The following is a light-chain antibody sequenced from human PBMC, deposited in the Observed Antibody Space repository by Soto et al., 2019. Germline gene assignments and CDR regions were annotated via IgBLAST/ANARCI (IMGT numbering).Light chain of an antibody. Sequence: QSVLTQPPSVSGAPGQRVTISCTGSSSNIGAGYDVHWYQQLPGTAPKLLIHRNTNRPSGVPDRFSGSKSGTSASPAITGRQAEDEADYYCQSFDSSLSGYVFGTGTKVTAL. CDR1: SSNIGAGYD. V-gene: IGLV1-40*01. CDR3: QSFDSSLSGYV. J-gene: IGLJ1*01. CDR2: RNT.